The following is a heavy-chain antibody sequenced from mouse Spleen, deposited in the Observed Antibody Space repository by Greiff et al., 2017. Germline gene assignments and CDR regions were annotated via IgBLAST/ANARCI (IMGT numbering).Heavy chain of an antibody. Sequence: EVHLVESGPGLVKPSQTLSLTCSVTGYSITSYYWNWIRKFPGNKLEYMGYISYSGSTYYNPSLKSRISITRDTSKNQYYLQLHSVTTEDTATYYCARNYGYLWYFDVWGAGTTVTVSS. CDR2: ISYSGST. V-gene: IGHV3-8*01. CDR3: ARNYGYLWYFDV. CDR1: GYSITSYY. J-gene: IGHJ1*01. D-gene: IGHD1-2*01.